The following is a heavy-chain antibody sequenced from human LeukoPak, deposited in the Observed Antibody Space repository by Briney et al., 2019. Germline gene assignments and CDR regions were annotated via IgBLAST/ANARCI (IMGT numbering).Heavy chain of an antibody. V-gene: IGHV3-66*01. CDR2: IYSGGNT. Sequence: GGSLRLSCAASGFTVSRNYMSWVRQAPGKGLEWVSVIYSGGNTYYADSVKGRFSISRDNSKNTLYLQVNSLRAEDTAVYYCARDRRGSDSPTGWFDPWGQGTLVTVSS. D-gene: IGHD3-16*01. CDR1: GFTVSRNY. CDR3: ARDRRGSDSPTGWFDP. J-gene: IGHJ5*02.